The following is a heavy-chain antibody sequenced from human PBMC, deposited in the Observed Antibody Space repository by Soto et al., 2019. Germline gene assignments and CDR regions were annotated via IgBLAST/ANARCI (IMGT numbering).Heavy chain of an antibody. D-gene: IGHD3-22*01. CDR3: ARASGYYATGGFYGSHSNYGTDV. CDR1: GFIFGTHS. J-gene: IGHJ6*02. V-gene: IGHV3-48*02. Sequence: GGSLRLSCAASGFIFGTHSMNWVRQAPGKGLEWVSYISVSSRTIYYAGSVKGRLTISRDNAKNSLYLHMNSLRDEDTAVYYCARASGYYATGGFYGSHSNYGTDVSGQATTATVSS. CDR2: ISVSSRTI.